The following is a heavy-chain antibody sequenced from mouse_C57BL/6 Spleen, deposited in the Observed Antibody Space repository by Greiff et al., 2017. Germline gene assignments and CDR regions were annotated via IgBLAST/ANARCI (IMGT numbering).Heavy chain of an antibody. Sequence: QVQLQQPGAELVKPGASVKISCKASGYAFSSYWMNWVKQRPGQGLEWIGQIYPGDGDTNYNGKFKGKATLTADKSSSTAYMQLSSLTSEDSAVFFCARSSVTTGAYWGEGSLVTVTA. D-gene: IGHD2-12*01. CDR3: ARSSVTTGAY. CDR2: IYPGDGDT. J-gene: IGHJ3*01. CDR1: GYAFSSYW. V-gene: IGHV1-80*01.